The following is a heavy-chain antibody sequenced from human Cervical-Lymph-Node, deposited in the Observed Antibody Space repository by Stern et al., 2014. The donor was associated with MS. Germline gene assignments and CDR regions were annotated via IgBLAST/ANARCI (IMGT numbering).Heavy chain of an antibody. CDR1: GGSISTYY. Sequence: QVQLQESGPGLVKPSETLSLTCLISGGSISTYYWSWVRQPPGKGLEWNGHIYYSGNTNYNPSLKRRVAMSVDTSKNQFSLKLGPVTAADTAVYYCARDDGYSGYDSWGQGTLVTVSS. D-gene: IGHD5-12*01. V-gene: IGHV4-59*01. CDR2: IYYSGNT. CDR3: ARDDGYSGYDS. J-gene: IGHJ4*02.